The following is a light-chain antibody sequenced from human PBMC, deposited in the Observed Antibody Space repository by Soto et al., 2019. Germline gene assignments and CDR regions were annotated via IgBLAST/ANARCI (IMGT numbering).Light chain of an antibody. V-gene: IGKV1D-16*01. Sequence: DIQMTQSPSSLSASVGDRVTITCRASQGISSWLAWYQQKPEKAPKSLIYAASSLQSGVPSRFSGXXSGTDXTXXXXSLQPEDFAXYYXQQYNSYPRTFGQGTKVEIK. J-gene: IGKJ1*01. CDR1: QGISSW. CDR2: AAS. CDR3: QQYNSYPRT.